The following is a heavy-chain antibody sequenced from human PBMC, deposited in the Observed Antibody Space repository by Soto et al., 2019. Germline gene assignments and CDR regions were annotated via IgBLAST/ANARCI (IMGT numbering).Heavy chain of an antibody. J-gene: IGHJ6*02. CDR2: ISYDGSNK. Sequence: PGGSLRLSCAASGFTFSSYGMHWVRQAPGKGLEWVAVISYDGSNKYYADSVKGRFTISRDNSKNTPYLQMNSLRAEDTAVYYCAKDAWTYYYYGMGVWGQGTTVTVS. CDR1: GFTFSSYG. D-gene: IGHD3-16*01. V-gene: IGHV3-30*18. CDR3: AKDAWTYYYYGMGV.